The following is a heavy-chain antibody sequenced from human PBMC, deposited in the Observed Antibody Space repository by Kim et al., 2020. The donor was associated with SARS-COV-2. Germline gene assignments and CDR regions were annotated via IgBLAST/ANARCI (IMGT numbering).Heavy chain of an antibody. Sequence: ASVKVSCKASGYTFTRYYLHWVRQAPGQGLEWMGRIKPSDGSTIYAQKFQGRVTLTKATSTSTAYIQLSSLRSEDTAVYYCARDGDRWNFDYWGQGALVTVSS. J-gene: IGHJ4*02. CDR2: IKPSDGST. CDR1: GYTFTRYY. D-gene: IGHD7-27*01. CDR3: ARDGDRWNFDY. V-gene: IGHV1-46*01.